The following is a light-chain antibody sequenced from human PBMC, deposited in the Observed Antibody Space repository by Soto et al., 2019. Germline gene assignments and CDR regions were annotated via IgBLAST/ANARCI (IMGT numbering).Light chain of an antibody. CDR3: QHYHSQSIT. Sequence: DILLIQSPATVSASVGDRITITCRASENIFKFLAWYQQRSGSAPNLLIYAASDLERGVPSRFSGSGSGTEFTLTIDNLQPNDSATYFCQHYHSQSITFGGGTQVDVK. J-gene: IGKJ4*01. V-gene: IGKV1-5*01. CDR1: ENIFKF. CDR2: AAS.